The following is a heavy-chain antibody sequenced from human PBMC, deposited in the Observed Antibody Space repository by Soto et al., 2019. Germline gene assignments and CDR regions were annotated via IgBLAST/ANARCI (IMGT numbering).Heavy chain of an antibody. D-gene: IGHD6-13*01. V-gene: IGHV3-23*01. CDR3: AKGLSIAAAGTFDY. CDR2: ISGSGGNT. CDR1: GFTSASYA. J-gene: IGHJ4*02. Sequence: TGGSLRLSCAASGFTSASYAMSWVRQAPGKGLGWVSGISGSGGNTYNADSVKGRFTISRDNAKNTLYLDMISLRAEDTAVYYCAKGLSIAAAGTFDYWGQGTLVTVSS.